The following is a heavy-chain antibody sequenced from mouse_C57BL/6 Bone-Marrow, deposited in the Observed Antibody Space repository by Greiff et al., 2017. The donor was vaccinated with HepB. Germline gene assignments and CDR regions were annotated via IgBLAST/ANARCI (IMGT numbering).Heavy chain of an antibody. Sequence: EVQLQESGPGLVKPSQSLSLTCSVTGYSITSGYYWNWIRQFPGNKLEWMGYISYDGSNNYNPSLKNRISITRDTSKNHFFLKLNSVTTEDTATYYCARDGVITTVVVPFDYWGQGTTLTVSS. CDR2: ISYDGSN. CDR3: ARDGVITTVVVPFDY. J-gene: IGHJ2*01. CDR1: GYSITSGYY. V-gene: IGHV3-6*01. D-gene: IGHD1-1*01.